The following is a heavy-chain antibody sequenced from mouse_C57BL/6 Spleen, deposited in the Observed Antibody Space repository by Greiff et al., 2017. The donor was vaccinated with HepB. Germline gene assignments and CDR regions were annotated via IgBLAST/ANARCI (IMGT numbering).Heavy chain of an antibody. CDR1: GFTFSSYA. J-gene: IGHJ3*01. V-gene: IGHV5-9-1*02. D-gene: IGHD2-4*01. CDR2: ISSGGDYI. CDR3: TRDYDYGGFAY. Sequence: EVQGVESGEGLVKPGGSLKLSCAASGFTFSSYAMSWVRQTPEMRLEWVAYISSGGDYIYYADTVKGRFTISRDNARNTLYLQLSSLKSEDTAMYYCTRDYDYGGFAYWGQGTLVTVSA.